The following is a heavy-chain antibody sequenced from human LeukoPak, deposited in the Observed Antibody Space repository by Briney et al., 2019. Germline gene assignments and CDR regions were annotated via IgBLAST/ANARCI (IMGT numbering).Heavy chain of an antibody. Sequence: GGSLRLPCTASGFIFNDFWMSWVRQAPGEGLEWVANIRQDGGAKNYVDSVKGRFTISRDNAKKSLYLQMNSLRAEDTAVYYCAPPPIAATGNWGQGTLVTVSA. CDR1: GFIFNDFW. D-gene: IGHD6-13*01. CDR3: APPPIAATGN. J-gene: IGHJ4*02. CDR2: IRQDGGAK. V-gene: IGHV3-7*01.